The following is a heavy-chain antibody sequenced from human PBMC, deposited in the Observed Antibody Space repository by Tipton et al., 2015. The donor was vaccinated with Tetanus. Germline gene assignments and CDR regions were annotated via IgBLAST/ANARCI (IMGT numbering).Heavy chain of an antibody. CDR1: RGSINSGTFY. J-gene: IGHJ3*01. V-gene: IGHV4-61*01. CDR2: IFHSGST. D-gene: IGHD2-2*01. Sequence: TLSLTCTVSRGSINSGTFYWDWIRQPPGKGLEWIAYIFHSGSTNYSPPLKSRVAISMDTSKNQISLKLSSVTAADTAVYYCARRSYCSSSRCFDAFDLWGQGTMVTVSS. CDR3: ARRSYCSSSRCFDAFDL.